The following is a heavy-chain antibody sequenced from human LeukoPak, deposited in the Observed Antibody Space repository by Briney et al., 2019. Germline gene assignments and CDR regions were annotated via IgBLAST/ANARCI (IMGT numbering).Heavy chain of an antibody. CDR1: AFTFSSYA. Sequence: GRSLRLSCAASAFTFSSYAMSWVRQPQGKGLEWDSTISGSGGSTYYVDSVKGRFTISRDNSKNTLYLQMNSLRAEDTAVYYCAKVPRRSANNLFDPWGQGTLVTVSS. CDR3: AKVPRRSANNLFDP. V-gene: IGHV3-23*01. CDR2: ISGSGGST. J-gene: IGHJ5*02. D-gene: IGHD3-3*01.